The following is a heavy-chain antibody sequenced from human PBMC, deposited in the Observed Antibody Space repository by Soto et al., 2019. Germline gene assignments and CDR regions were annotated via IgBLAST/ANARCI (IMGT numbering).Heavy chain of an antibody. J-gene: IGHJ4*02. Sequence: QVQLQESGPGRVRPSGALSVTSPVPGDSISRSHWWIWARQPPGKGLEWIGEISHSGITNYNPSLKSRVTISGDKSKNQLSLKLTSVTAADTAVYYCARVRYDRSGFDHWGQGTLVSVSS. CDR1: GDSISRSHW. D-gene: IGHD3-22*01. CDR3: ARVRYDRSGFDH. CDR2: ISHSGIT. V-gene: IGHV4-4*02.